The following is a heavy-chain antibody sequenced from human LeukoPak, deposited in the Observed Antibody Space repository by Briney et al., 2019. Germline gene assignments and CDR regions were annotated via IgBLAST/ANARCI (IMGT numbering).Heavy chain of an antibody. J-gene: IGHJ4*02. CDR3: ARGLRDDLFDY. Sequence: SETLSLTCTVSGGSISSYYWSWIRQPPGKGLEWIGHIYYSGSTNYNPSLKSRVTISVDTSKNQFSLKLSSVTAADTAVYYCARGLRDDLFDYWGQGTLVTVSS. CDR2: IYYSGST. D-gene: IGHD5-12*01. CDR1: GGSISSYY. V-gene: IGHV4-59*01.